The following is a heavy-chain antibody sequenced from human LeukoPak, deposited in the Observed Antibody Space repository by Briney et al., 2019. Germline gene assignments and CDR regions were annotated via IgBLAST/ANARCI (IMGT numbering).Heavy chain of an antibody. D-gene: IGHD3-9*01. CDR3: AKDWHILTGRNCFDP. CDR1: GYTFTNYG. V-gene: IGHV1-18*01. Sequence: ASGKVSCKASGYTFTNYGISWVRQAPGQGLEWMGWVSSYNGDTNYAQKFRGRVTMSTDTSTSTAYMELRSLRFDDTAIYYCAKDWHILTGRNCFDPWGQGTLVTVSS. J-gene: IGHJ5*02. CDR2: VSSYNGDT.